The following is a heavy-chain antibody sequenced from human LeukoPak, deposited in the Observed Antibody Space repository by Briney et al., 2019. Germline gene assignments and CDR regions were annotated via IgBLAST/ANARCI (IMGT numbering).Heavy chain of an antibody. CDR1: GYTFTDYY. Sequence: ASVKVSCKASGYTFTDYYIHWVRQAPGQELEWMGRINPTSGGTTSAQKFRGRVTMTRDTSINTAYMELSRLRSDDTAVFYCARSSTTYYYFDFWGQGALVTVSS. V-gene: IGHV1-2*06. J-gene: IGHJ4*02. CDR2: INPTSGGT. D-gene: IGHD2-2*01. CDR3: ARSSTTYYYFDF.